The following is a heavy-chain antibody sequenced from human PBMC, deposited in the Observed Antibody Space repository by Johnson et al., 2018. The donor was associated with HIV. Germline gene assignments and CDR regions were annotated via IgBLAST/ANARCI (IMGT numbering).Heavy chain of an antibody. CDR1: GSSFSSFS. V-gene: IGHV3-33*06. CDR3: AKYGGGGTYFSAFDI. J-gene: IGHJ3*02. Sequence: QVQLVESGGGVVQPGGSLRLSCEGTGSSFSSFSMHWVRQAPGKGPEWVAVIWYDGSNEYYGDSVKGRFAVSRDNSKSTLSLQMNSLRAEDAAVYYCAKYGGGGTYFSAFDIWGQGTKVTVSS. D-gene: IGHD1-26*01. CDR2: IWYDGSNE.